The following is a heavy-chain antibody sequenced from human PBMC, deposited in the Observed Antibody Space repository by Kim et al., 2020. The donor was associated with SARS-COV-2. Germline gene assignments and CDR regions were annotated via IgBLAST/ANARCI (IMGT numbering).Heavy chain of an antibody. J-gene: IGHJ4*02. D-gene: IGHD3-10*01. CDR1: GFTFDDYA. Sequence: GGSLRLSCAASGFTFDDYAMHWVRQAPGKGLEWVSLISWDGGSTYYADSVKGRFTISRDNSKNSLYLQMNSLRAEDTALYYCAKASRSKITMVRGVIINGSYFFDYWGQGTLVTVSS. CDR2: ISWDGGST. V-gene: IGHV3-43D*03. CDR3: AKASRSKITMVRGVIINGSYFFDY.